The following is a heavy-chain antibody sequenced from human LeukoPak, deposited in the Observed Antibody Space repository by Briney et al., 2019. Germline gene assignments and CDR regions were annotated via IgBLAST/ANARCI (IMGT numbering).Heavy chain of an antibody. Sequence: ASVTVSCKASGYTFTSYYMHSVRQPPGQGREWMGIINPSGGSTSYAQKFQGRVAMTRDTSTSTVYMELSSLRSEDTAVYYCVRELSGSYYYWGQGTLVTVSS. V-gene: IGHV1-46*01. CDR2: INPSGGST. CDR3: VRELSGSYYY. CDR1: GYTFTSYY. D-gene: IGHD1-26*01. J-gene: IGHJ4*02.